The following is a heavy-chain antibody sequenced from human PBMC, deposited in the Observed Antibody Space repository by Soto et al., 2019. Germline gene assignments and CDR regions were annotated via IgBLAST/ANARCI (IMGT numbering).Heavy chain of an antibody. CDR3: ASTIPMDLTWLAP. Sequence: LEILPLPCSVAGCSISSSSCCWSRIRQPPGKGVEWIGSIYYSGDTYYNPSLKSRVTISVDTSKNQFSLKLNSVTAADSAVYYCASTIPMDLTWLAPWGKGTLVTVSS. J-gene: IGHJ5*02. V-gene: IGHV4-39*01. D-gene: IGHD3-10*01. CDR1: GCSISSSSCC. CDR2: IYYSGDT.